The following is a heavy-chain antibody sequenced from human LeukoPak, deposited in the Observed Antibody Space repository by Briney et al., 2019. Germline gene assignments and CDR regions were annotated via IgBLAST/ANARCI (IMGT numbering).Heavy chain of an antibody. Sequence: GGSLRLSCAASGFTFSSYGMHWVRQAPGKGLEWVAVIWYDGSNKYYADSVKGRFTISRDNSKNTLYLQMDSLRAEDTAVYYCARWLNYFDYWGREPWSPSPQ. CDR3: ARWLNYFDY. CDR1: GFTFSSYG. J-gene: IGHJ4*02. V-gene: IGHV3-33*01. D-gene: IGHD3-10*01. CDR2: IWYDGSNK.